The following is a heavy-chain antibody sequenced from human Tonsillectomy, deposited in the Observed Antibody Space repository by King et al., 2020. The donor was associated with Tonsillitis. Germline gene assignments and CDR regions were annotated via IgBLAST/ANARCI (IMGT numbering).Heavy chain of an antibody. CDR2: IIPNFGTT. CDR3: ARSHQGRRCRARDHAGGAPGLLFPPQPEDTLMISRSAEVTCVVVDVSHEDPEVKVNWY. V-gene: IGHV1-69*06. Sequence: QLVQSGAEVKKPGSSVKVSCKASGGTFGNYAISWVRQAPGHGLEWMGGIIPNFGTTNYAQKFQGRVTITADTFTSTSYMEMSSLRSEDTAIYYCARSHQGRRCRARDHAGGAPGLLFPPQPEDTLMISRSAEVTCVVVDVSHEDPEVKVNWY. D-gene: IGHD2-21*01. J-gene: IGHJ2*01. CDR1: GGTFGNYA.